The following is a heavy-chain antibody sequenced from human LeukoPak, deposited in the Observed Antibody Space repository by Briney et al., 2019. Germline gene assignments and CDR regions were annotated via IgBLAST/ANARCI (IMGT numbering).Heavy chain of an antibody. CDR3: ARQLRGALDY. D-gene: IGHD5-18*01. J-gene: IGHJ4*02. CDR2: IYYSGST. Sequence: PSETLSLTCTVSGGSISSSSYYWGWIRQPPGKGLEWIGYIYYSGSTNYNPSLKSRVTISVDTSKNQFSLKLSSVTAADTAVYYCARQLRGALDYWGQGTLVTVSS. V-gene: IGHV4-61*05. CDR1: GGSISSSSYY.